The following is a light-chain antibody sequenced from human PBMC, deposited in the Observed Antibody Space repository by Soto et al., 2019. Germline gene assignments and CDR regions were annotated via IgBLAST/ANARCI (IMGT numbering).Light chain of an antibody. Sequence: SYELTQPPSVSVSPGQTASITCSGDKLGNNYACWYQQRPGQSPVLVIYQDNKRPSGIPERFSGSNSGNTATLTISGTQAMDEADYYCQAWDSSTAVVFGGGTKVTVL. CDR3: QAWDSSTAVV. CDR2: QDN. V-gene: IGLV3-1*01. CDR1: KLGNNY. J-gene: IGLJ2*01.